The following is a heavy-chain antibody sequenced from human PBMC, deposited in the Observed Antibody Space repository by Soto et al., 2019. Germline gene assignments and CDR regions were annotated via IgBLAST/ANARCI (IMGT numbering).Heavy chain of an antibody. J-gene: IGHJ6*02. D-gene: IGHD5-12*01. CDR2: IKQDGSEK. CDR3: AREVGRDGYNYYYYGMDV. CDR1: GYTFSSYW. Sequence: GGSLRLSCAASGYTFSSYWMSWVRQAPGKGLEWVANIKQDGSEKYYVDSVKGRFTISRDNAKNSLYLQMNSLRAEDTAVYYCAREVGRDGYNYYYYGMDVWGQGTTVTVSS. V-gene: IGHV3-7*01.